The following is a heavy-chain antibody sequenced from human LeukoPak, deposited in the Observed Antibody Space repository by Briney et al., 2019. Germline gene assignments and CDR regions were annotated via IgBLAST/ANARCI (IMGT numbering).Heavy chain of an antibody. Sequence: PGGSLRLSCAASGFNITSNYMNWVRQAPGKGLEWVGRIKSKTDGGTTDYAAPVKGRFTISRDDSKNTLYLQMNSLKTEDTAVYYCTTGQQLVLLMDYWGQGTLVTVSS. J-gene: IGHJ4*02. CDR1: GFNITSNY. V-gene: IGHV3-15*01. D-gene: IGHD6-13*01. CDR2: IKSKTDGGTT. CDR3: TTGQQLVLLMDY.